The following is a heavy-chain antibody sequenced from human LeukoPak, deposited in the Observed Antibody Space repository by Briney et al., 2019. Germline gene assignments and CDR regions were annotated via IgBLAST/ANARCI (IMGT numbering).Heavy chain of an antibody. CDR3: ARGSQTPDAGY. CDR2: IYYSGST. CDR1: GGSISSYY. V-gene: IGHV4-59*01. J-gene: IGHJ4*02. Sequence: SETLSLTCTVSGGSISSYYWSWIRQPPGKGLEWIGYIYYSGSTNYNPSLKSRVTISVDTSKNQFSLKLSSVTAADTAIYYCARGSQTPDAGYWGPGTLVTVSP. D-gene: IGHD3-10*01.